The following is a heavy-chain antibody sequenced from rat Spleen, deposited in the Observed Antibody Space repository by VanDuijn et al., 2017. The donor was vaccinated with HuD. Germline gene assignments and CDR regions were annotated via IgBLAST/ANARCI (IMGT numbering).Heavy chain of an antibody. CDR1: GFTFNNYW. Sequence: EVQLVESGGGLVQPGRSLKLSCVASGFTFNNYWMTWIRQAPGKGLEWVASISTGGGNTYYRDSVKGRFTISRDNAKSTLYLQMDSLRSEDTAIYHCASRAVYGGYDYWGQGVMVTVSS. J-gene: IGHJ2*01. CDR3: ASRAVYGGYDY. CDR2: ISTGGGNT. D-gene: IGHD1-11*01. V-gene: IGHV5-31*01.